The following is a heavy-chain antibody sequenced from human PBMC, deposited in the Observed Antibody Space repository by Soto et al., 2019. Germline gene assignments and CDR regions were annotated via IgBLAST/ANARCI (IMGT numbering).Heavy chain of an antibody. V-gene: IGHV1-46*01. Sequence: QVQLVQSGAEVKKPGASVKISCKASGYTFIHYYIHWVRQAPGQGLEWIAIINPNGGSTNYAQKFQGRVTVTSDTSTTTVSMELNSLESDDTAVYFFARSLLQGDFWGQGTLVTVSS. CDR1: GYTFIHYY. CDR2: INPNGGST. CDR3: ARSLLQGDF. J-gene: IGHJ4*02. D-gene: IGHD2-21*01.